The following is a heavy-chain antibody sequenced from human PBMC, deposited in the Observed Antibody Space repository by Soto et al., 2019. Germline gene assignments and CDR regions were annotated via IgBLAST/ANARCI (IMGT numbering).Heavy chain of an antibody. Sequence: PGESLKISCKGSGYSLTSYWIGWVRQMPGKGLEWMGIIYPGDSDTRYSPSFQGQVTISADKSISTAYLQWSSLKASDTAMYYCARLWPPMIVGGTGDFDTWGQGTMVTVS. CDR2: IYPGDSDT. V-gene: IGHV5-51*01. CDR1: GYSLTSYW. CDR3: ARLWPPMIVGGTGDFDT. J-gene: IGHJ3*02. D-gene: IGHD3-22*01.